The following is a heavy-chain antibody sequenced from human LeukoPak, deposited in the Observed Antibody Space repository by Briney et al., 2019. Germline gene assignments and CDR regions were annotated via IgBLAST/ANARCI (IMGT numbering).Heavy chain of an antibody. D-gene: IGHD6-13*01. CDR3: ARDGPGGGLAAVDDSWFDP. V-gene: IGHV1-18*01. J-gene: IGHJ5*02. CDR1: GYTFTSYG. Sequence: ASVKVSCKASGYTFTSYGISWVRQAPGQGLEWMGWISAYNGNTNYAQKPQGRVTMTTDTSTSTAYMELRSLRSDDTAVYYCARDGPGGGLAAVDDSWFDPWGQGTLVTVSS. CDR2: ISAYNGNT.